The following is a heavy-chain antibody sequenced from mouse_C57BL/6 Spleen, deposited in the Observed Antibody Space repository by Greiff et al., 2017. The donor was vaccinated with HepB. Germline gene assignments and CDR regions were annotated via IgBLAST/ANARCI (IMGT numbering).Heavy chain of an antibody. J-gene: IGHJ4*01. V-gene: IGHV1-82*01. Sequence: VKLVESGPELVKPGASVKISCKASGYAFSSSWMNWVKQRPGKGLEWIGRIYPGDGDTNYNGKFKGKATLTADKSSSTAYMQLSSLTSEDSAVYFCARSDYYLSPYAMDYWGQGTSVTVSS. CDR3: ARSDYYLSPYAMDY. D-gene: IGHD1-1*01. CDR2: IYPGDGDT. CDR1: GYAFSSSW.